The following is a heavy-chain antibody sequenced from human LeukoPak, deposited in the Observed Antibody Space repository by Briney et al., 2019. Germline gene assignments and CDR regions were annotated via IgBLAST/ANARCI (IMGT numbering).Heavy chain of an antibody. J-gene: IGHJ5*02. CDR2: LYYTGST. V-gene: IGHV4-59*01. CDR3: ARGGRYNWFDP. Sequence: GSLRLSCAASGFTFSSYAMSWIRQPPGKGLEWIGYLYYTGSTNYNPSLKSRVTMSVDTSKNQFSLRLSSLTAADTAVYYCARGGRYNWFDPWGQGTLVTVSS. D-gene: IGHD1-26*01. CDR1: GFTFSSYA.